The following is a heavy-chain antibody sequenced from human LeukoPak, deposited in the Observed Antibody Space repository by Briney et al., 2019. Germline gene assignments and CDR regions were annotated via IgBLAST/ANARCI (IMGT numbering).Heavy chain of an antibody. Sequence: PSQTLSLTCTVSGGSISSGSYYWSWIRQPAGKGLEWIGRIYTSGSTNYNPSLKSRVTISVDTSKNQFSLKLSSVTAADTAVYYCARDGSKGRSSSWYEGFDPWGQGTLVTVSS. J-gene: IGHJ5*02. V-gene: IGHV4-61*02. D-gene: IGHD6-13*01. CDR1: GGSISSGSYY. CDR3: ARDGSKGRSSSWYEGFDP. CDR2: IYTSGST.